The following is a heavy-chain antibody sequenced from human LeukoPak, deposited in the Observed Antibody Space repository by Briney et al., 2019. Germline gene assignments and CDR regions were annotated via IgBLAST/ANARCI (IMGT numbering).Heavy chain of an antibody. Sequence: GGSLRLSCAASGFTVSSNHMSWVRQAPGKGLEWVSVIYSGGRTYYADSVKGRFTISGDNSKNTLSLQMNSLGAGDTAVYYCARSTATASSAAAYWGQGTLVTVSS. V-gene: IGHV3-66*02. CDR2: IYSGGRT. J-gene: IGHJ4*02. CDR3: ARSTATASSAAAY. D-gene: IGHD1-1*01. CDR1: GFTVSSNH.